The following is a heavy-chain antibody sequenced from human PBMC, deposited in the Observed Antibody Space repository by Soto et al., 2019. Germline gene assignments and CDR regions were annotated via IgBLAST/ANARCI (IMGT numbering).Heavy chain of an antibody. D-gene: IGHD3-3*01. Sequence: PGGSLRLSCAASGFTFSSYAMHWVRQSPGKGLEWVAVISYDGSNKYYADSVKGRFTISRDNSKNTLYLQMNSLRAEDTAVYYCARDEYYDFWSGYLNWFDPWGQGTLVTVSS. V-gene: IGHV3-30-3*01. CDR2: ISYDGSNK. CDR1: GFTFSSYA. CDR3: ARDEYYDFWSGYLNWFDP. J-gene: IGHJ5*02.